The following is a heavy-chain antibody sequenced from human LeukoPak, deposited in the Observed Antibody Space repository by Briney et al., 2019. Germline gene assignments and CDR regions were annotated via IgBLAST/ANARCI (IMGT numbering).Heavy chain of an antibody. D-gene: IGHD3-9*01. J-gene: IGHJ5*02. CDR3: ARNLNSWFDP. V-gene: IGHV3-21*01. CDR1: GFTFSSYN. CDR2: ISSSSSYI. Sequence: GGSLRLSCAASGFTFSSYNMNWVRQASGKGLEWVSSISSSSSYIYYADSLKGRFTISRDNAKNSLFLQMNSLRAEDTAVYYCARNLNSWFDPWGQGTLVTVSS.